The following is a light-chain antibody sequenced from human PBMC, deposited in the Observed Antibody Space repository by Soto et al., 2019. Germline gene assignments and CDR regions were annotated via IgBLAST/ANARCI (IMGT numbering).Light chain of an antibody. Sequence: PGKRATLSCSTSQTIGSTSLAWYQQKPGQATRLLIYGASTRATGIPDRFSGSESGTDFTLTISRLEPEEFVVYYCQQYGSSPFTVGQGKRLEIK. V-gene: IGKV3-20*01. CDR1: QTIGSTS. CDR2: GAS. CDR3: QQYGSSPFT. J-gene: IGKJ5*01.